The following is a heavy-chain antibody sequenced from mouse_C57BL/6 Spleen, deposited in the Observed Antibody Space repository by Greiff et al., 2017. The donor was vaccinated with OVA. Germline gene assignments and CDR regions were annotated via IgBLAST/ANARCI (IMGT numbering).Heavy chain of an antibody. J-gene: IGHJ4*01. CDR2: IDPETGGT. Sequence: QVQLQQSGAELVRPGASVTLSCKASGYTFTDYEMHWVKQTPVHGLEWIGAIDPETGGTAYTQKFKGKAILTADKSSSTAYMELRSLTSEDSAVYYCTRGTRFYAMDYWGQGTSVTVAS. D-gene: IGHD3-3*01. CDR1: GYTFTDYE. CDR3: TRGTRFYAMDY. V-gene: IGHV1-15*01.